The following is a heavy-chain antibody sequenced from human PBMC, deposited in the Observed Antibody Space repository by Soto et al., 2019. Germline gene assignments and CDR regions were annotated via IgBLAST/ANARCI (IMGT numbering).Heavy chain of an antibody. D-gene: IGHD3-16*01. V-gene: IGHV4-4*02. Sequence: SETLSLTCAVSGGSINTSKWWSWVRQPPGKGLEWIGEIYRSGTTNYNPSLKSRVTISVDKSKNQFSLKLSSVTAADTAVYYSASGLGTARGNWLDPWGQGTLVTVYS. CDR2: IYRSGTT. CDR3: ASGLGTARGNWLDP. CDR1: GGSINTSKW. J-gene: IGHJ5*02.